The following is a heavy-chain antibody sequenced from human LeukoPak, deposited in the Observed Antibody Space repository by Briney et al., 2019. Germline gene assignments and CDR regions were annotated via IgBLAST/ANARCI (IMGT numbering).Heavy chain of an antibody. CDR2: INQDGSAR. D-gene: IGHD5-18*01. Sequence: GGSLRLSCAASGXPFNAFHMNWVRQAPGKGLEWVANINQDGSARYYVDSVKGRFTISRDNSRNSLSLQMGSLRAEDTAVYYCARDWLDTTMDYWGQGTLVAVSS. CDR1: GXPFNAFH. CDR3: ARDWLDTTMDY. J-gene: IGHJ4*02. V-gene: IGHV3-7*05.